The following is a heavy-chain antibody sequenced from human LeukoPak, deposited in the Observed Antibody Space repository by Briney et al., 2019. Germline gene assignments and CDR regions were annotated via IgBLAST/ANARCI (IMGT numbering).Heavy chain of an antibody. CDR2: ISGSGGST. J-gene: IGHJ6*03. D-gene: IGHD2-2*01. V-gene: IGHV3-23*01. CDR3: ARGRCSSTSCSPYYMDV. CDR1: GFTFSSYW. Sequence: PGGSLRLSCAASGFTFSSYWMHWVRQAPGKGLEWVSAISGSGGSTYYADSVKGRFTISRDNSKNTLYLQMNSLRAGDTAVYYCARGRCSSTSCSPYYMDVWGKGTTVTISS.